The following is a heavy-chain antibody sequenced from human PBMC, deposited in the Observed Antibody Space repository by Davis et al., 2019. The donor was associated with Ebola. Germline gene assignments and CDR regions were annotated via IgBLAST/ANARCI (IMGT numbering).Heavy chain of an antibody. V-gene: IGHV3-23*01. CDR1: GFTFRKYA. CDR2: ISGSGGST. D-gene: IGHD2-2*01. CDR3: AREFLPPDIVLVPAAGDYYYGMDV. J-gene: IGHJ6*02. Sequence: GESLKISCVASGFTFRKYAVSWVRQAPGKGLGWVSRISGSGGSTYYAESVKGRFTISRDNSKNTLYLQMNSLRAEDTAVYYCAREFLPPDIVLVPAAGDYYYGMDVWGQGTTVTVSS.